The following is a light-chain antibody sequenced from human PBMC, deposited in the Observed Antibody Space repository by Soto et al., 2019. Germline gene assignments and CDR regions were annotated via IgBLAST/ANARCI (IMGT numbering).Light chain of an antibody. CDR1: SSNIGSRT. CDR2: SNN. Sequence: QPVLTQTPSASGTPGQRVTISCSGSSSNIGSRTVNWYQQLPGTAPKLLIYSNNQRPSGVPDRFSASKSGTSASLAISGLQSEDEADYYCAAWDDSLNGHVFGGGTKLTVL. CDR3: AAWDDSLNGHV. V-gene: IGLV1-44*01. J-gene: IGLJ2*01.